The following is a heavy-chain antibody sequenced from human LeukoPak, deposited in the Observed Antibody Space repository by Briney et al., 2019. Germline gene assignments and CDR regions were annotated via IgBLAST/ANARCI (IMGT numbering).Heavy chain of an antibody. Sequence: GGSLRLSCAASGFTFSTFWMTWVRQAPGKGLEWVANIKHDGSEKYYVDSMKGRFTISRDNAKNSLFLQMNSLRAEDTAVYYCARGRVVRGAIYGMDVWGQGTTVTVSS. CDR1: GFTFSTFW. CDR3: ARGRVVRGAIYGMDV. D-gene: IGHD3-10*01. V-gene: IGHV3-7*01. J-gene: IGHJ6*02. CDR2: IKHDGSEK.